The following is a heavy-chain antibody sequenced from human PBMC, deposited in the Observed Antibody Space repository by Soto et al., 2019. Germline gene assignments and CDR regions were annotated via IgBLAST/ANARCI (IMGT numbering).Heavy chain of an antibody. V-gene: IGHV5-51*01. CDR2: IYPGDSDT. D-gene: IGHD3-10*01. CDR3: ASSKVLGGSYFDY. J-gene: IGHJ4*02. CDR1: GYSFTSYW. Sequence: GESLKISCKGSGYSFTSYWIGWVRQMPGKGLEWMGIIYPGDSDTRYSPSFQGQVTISAAKSNSTAYLQWSSLKASDTAMYYCASSKVLGGSYFDYWGQGTLVTVSS.